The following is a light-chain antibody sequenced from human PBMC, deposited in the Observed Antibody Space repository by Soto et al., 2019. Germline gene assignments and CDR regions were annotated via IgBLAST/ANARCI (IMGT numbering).Light chain of an antibody. V-gene: IGLV2-8*01. J-gene: IGLJ1*01. CDR3: SSYAGSSNV. CDR2: EVS. Sequence: QSALTQPASVSGSPGQSITISCTGTSSDVGGYDYVSWYQHHPGKAPKLTIYEVSNRPSGVPDRFSGSKSGNTASLTVSGLQAEDEADYYCSSYAGSSNVFGTGTKLT. CDR1: SSDVGGYDY.